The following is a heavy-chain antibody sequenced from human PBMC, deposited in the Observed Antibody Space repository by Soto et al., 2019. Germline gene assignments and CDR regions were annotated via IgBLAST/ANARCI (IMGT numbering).Heavy chain of an antibody. J-gene: IGHJ4*02. D-gene: IGHD2-8*01. Sequence: EVQLVESGGGLVKPGGSLRLSCAASGFTFSSYSMNWVRQAPGKGREWVSSISSSSSYIYYADSVKGRFTISRDNAKNSLYLQMNSLRAEDTAVYYCASGEIDYCTNGVCYSPVDYWGQGTLVTVSS. V-gene: IGHV3-21*01. CDR3: ASGEIDYCTNGVCYSPVDY. CDR2: ISSSSSYI. CDR1: GFTFSSYS.